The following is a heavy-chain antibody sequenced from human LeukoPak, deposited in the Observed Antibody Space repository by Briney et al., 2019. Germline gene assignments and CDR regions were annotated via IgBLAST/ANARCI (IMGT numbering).Heavy chain of an antibody. D-gene: IGHD6-13*01. CDR2: ISSDGSYK. J-gene: IGHJ5*02. V-gene: IGHV3-30*04. CDR1: GFTFSSHA. CDR3: AREESSSWYPNWFDP. Sequence: GRSLRLSCAASGFTFSSHALHWVRQAPGKGLEWVAVISSDGSYKYYADSVKGRFTISRDNSKNTLYLQMNSLRAEDTAVYYCAREESSSWYPNWFDPWGQGTLVTVSS.